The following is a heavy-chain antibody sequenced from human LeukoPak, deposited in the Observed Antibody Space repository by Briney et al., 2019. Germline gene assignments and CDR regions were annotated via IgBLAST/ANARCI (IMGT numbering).Heavy chain of an antibody. Sequence: ASVKVSCKASGYIFTGYYMHWVRQAPGQGLEWMGWINPNSGATNYAQKFQGRVTMTRDMSISTVYMELSSLRSDDTAVYYCAKEGLERWELSGYYWGQGTLVTDSS. D-gene: IGHD1-26*01. CDR2: INPNSGAT. J-gene: IGHJ4*02. CDR3: AKEGLERWELSGYY. V-gene: IGHV1-2*02. CDR1: GYIFTGYY.